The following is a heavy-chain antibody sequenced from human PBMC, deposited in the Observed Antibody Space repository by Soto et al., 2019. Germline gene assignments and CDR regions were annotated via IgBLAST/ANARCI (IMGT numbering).Heavy chain of an antibody. D-gene: IGHD5-18*01. CDR3: ARGYSYGSYWYFDL. CDR2: ITASNGNT. J-gene: IGHJ2*01. V-gene: IGHV1-18*04. CDR1: GFTFTGFG. Sequence: QLQLVQSGSEVKNPGASVKVSCKASGFTFTGFGITWVRQAPGQGLEWMGWITASNGNTNYAQNLQGTVTMTTDTSTSTAYMELWRLRSDDTAVYYCARGYSYGSYWYFDLWGRGTLVTVSS.